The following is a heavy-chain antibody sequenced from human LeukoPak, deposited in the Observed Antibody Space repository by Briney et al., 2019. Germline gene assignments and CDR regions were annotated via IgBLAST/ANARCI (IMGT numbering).Heavy chain of an antibody. Sequence: SETLSLTCTVSGGSVSRHYWSWIRQPAGKGLEWIGRFYNSGTTDYNPSLESRVTISIDRSKNQFSLKLTSVTAADTAVYYCANSISMDFEYWGQGTLVTVSS. CDR2: FYNSGTT. J-gene: IGHJ4*02. CDR1: GGSVSRHY. CDR3: ANSISMDFEY. V-gene: IGHV4-4*07. D-gene: IGHD2/OR15-2a*01.